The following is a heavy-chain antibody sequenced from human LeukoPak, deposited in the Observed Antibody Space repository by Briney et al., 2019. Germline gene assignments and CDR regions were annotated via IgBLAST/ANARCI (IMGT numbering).Heavy chain of an antibody. CDR1: GYNFVNYD. Sequence: GASVKVSCKASGYNFVNYDINWVRQATGQGPEWLGWMNLNTGVTEYAQNYQGRVTFTTVPSTSTAYMDLSGLTSADTATYFCARGRNYMGPFDYWGQGTLVSVSS. V-gene: IGHV1-8*03. J-gene: IGHJ4*02. CDR2: MNLNTGVT. CDR3: ARGRNYMGPFDY. D-gene: IGHD1-14*01.